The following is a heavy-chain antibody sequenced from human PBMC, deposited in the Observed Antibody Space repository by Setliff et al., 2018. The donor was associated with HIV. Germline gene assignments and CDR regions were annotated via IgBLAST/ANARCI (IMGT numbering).Heavy chain of an antibody. V-gene: IGHV4-59*11. D-gene: IGHD1-26*01. Sequence: SETLSPTCTVSGGSISSHYWSWIRQPPGKGLEWIGSIYYSGSTNYNPSLKSRVTISVDTSKDQFSLKLSSVTAADTAVYYCARVGVGASFDFWGQGTMVTGSS. CDR2: IYYSGST. J-gene: IGHJ3*01. CDR1: GGSISSHY. CDR3: ARVGVGASFDF.